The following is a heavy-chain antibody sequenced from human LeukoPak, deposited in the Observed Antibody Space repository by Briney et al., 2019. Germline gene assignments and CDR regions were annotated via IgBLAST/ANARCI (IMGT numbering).Heavy chain of an antibody. CDR1: GFTFYDYA. V-gene: IGHV3-9*01. CDR2: ITWNSDTI. J-gene: IGHJ4*02. D-gene: IGHD3-16*01. CDR3: VKDIYGRRLDLYPPFDY. Sequence: GRSLRLSCAAAGFTFYDYAMYWVRQAPGKGLEWVSGITWNSDTIGYAESVKGRFTISRDNAKNSLYLQMNSLRLEDTAFYYCVKDIYGRRLDLYPPFDYWGQGTLVTVSS.